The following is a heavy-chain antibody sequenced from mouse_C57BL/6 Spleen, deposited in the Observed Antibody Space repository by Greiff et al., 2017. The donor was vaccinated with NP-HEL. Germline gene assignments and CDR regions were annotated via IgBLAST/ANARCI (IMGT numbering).Heavy chain of an antibody. V-gene: IGHV1-81*01. CDR3: ARSLYGNYEGIAY. CDR2: IYPRSGNT. D-gene: IGHD2-1*01. CDR1: GYTFTSYG. Sequence: QVHVKQSGAELARPGASVKLSCKASGYTFTSYGISWVKQRTGQGLEWIGEIYPRSGNTYYNEKFKGKATLTADKSSSTAYMELRSLTSEDSAVYFCARSLYGNYEGIAYWGKGTLVTVSA. J-gene: IGHJ3*01.